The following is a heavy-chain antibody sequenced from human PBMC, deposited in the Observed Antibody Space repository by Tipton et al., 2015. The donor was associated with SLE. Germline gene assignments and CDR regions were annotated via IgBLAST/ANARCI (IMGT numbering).Heavy chain of an antibody. V-gene: IGHV4-38-2*01. J-gene: IGHJ6*03. CDR2: ISHSGST. CDR1: GYSISSCYY. Sequence: LRLSCAVSGYSISSCYYWGWIRQPPGKGLEWSGSISHSGSTYYNPSLKSRVTISVDTSKNQFSLKLSSVTAADTAVYYCARVGWELKDYYYMDVWGKGTTVTVSS. CDR3: ARVGWELKDYYYMDV. D-gene: IGHD1-26*01.